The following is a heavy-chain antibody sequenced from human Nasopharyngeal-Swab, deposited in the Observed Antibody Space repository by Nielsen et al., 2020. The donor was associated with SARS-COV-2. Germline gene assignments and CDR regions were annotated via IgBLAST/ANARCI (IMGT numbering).Heavy chain of an antibody. J-gene: IGHJ4*02. CDR1: GFTFSRFG. Sequence: GESLKISCAASGFTFSRFGMGWVRQAPGKGLEWVSAISASGVTTYYADSVKGRFTISRDNSKSTLYLQMNSLRAEDTAAYYCAKDEILDYWGQGTLVTVSS. D-gene: IGHD2/OR15-2a*01. CDR2: ISASGVTT. CDR3: AKDEILDY. V-gene: IGHV3-23*01.